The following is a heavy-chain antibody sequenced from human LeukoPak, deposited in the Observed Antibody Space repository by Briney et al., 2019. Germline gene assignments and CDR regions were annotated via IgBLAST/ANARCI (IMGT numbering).Heavy chain of an antibody. CDR1: GGSINSYY. Sequence: PSETLSLTCTVSGGSINSYYWSWIRQPPGKGLEWIGYIYYSGSTNYNPSLKSRVTISVDTSKNQFSLKLSSVTAADTAVYYCARVSDTAMRFDYWGQGTLVTVSS. V-gene: IGHV4-59*01. CDR3: ARVSDTAMRFDY. CDR2: IYYSGST. D-gene: IGHD5-18*01. J-gene: IGHJ4*02.